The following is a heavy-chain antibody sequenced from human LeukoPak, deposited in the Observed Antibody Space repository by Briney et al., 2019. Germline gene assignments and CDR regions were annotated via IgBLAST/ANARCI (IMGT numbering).Heavy chain of an antibody. Sequence: KTSETLSLTCTVSGYSISSGYYWGWIRQPPGKGLEWIGYIYYSGSTNYNPSLKSRVTISVDTSKNQFSLKLSSVTAADTAVYYCARDASYDYVWGSYRYGMGNHYFDYWGQGTLVTVSS. J-gene: IGHJ4*02. CDR2: IYYSGST. CDR3: ARDASYDYVWGSYRYGMGNHYFDY. CDR1: GYSISSGYY. D-gene: IGHD3-16*02. V-gene: IGHV4-38-2*02.